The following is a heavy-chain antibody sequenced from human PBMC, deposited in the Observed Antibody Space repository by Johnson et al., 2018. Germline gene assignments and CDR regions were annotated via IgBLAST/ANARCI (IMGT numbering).Heavy chain of an antibody. CDR3: LKGDQAACDI. CDR1: GFSFSTYG. Sequence: QVQLVESGGGVVQPGRSLRLSCAGSGFSFSTYGMHWVCQAPGKGLEWVSVISYDGSNKDYADSVKGRFAISRDNSKNTLFLQMNSLRPEDTAVYYCLKGDQAACDIWGHGTTVTVSS. V-gene: IGHV3-30*18. J-gene: IGHJ3*02. CDR2: ISYDGSNK.